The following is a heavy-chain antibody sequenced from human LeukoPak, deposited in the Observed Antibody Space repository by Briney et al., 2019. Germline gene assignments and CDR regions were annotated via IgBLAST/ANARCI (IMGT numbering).Heavy chain of an antibody. Sequence: NPSETLSLTCTVSGGSISNSSFYWSWIRQPPGKGLEWIGYIYYSGSTNYNPSLKSRVTISVDTSKNQFSLKLSSVTAADTAVYYCARGGGSGWHFGLKTEDAFDIWGQGTMVTVSS. CDR3: ARGGGSGWHFGLKTEDAFDI. CDR2: IYYSGST. CDR1: GGSISNSSFY. D-gene: IGHD6-19*01. V-gene: IGHV4-61*01. J-gene: IGHJ3*02.